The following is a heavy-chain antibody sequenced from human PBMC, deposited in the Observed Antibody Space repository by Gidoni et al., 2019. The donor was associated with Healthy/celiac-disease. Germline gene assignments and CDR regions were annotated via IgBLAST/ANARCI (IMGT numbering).Heavy chain of an antibody. CDR1: GGSISSYY. Sequence: QESRPALVKPSETLSLTCPVSGGSISSYYWSWIRHPPGKGLECLGYIYSSGSTNYNPSVKSRVTISVDTSKNQLSLKLSSVTTADTAVYYCARDRGDGYSYGVFDYWGQGTLVTVSS. CDR3: ARDRGDGYSYGVFDY. CDR2: IYSSGST. D-gene: IGHD5-18*01. V-gene: IGHV4-59*01. J-gene: IGHJ4*02.